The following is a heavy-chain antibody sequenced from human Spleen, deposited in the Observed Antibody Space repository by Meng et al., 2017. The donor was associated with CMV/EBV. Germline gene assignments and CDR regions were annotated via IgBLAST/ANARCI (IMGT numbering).Heavy chain of an antibody. CDR2: ISYNGST. J-gene: IGHJ4*02. D-gene: IGHD6-13*01. CDR1: GASVSSRNYF. CDR3: ARDGIAAAGLDY. V-gene: IGHV4-61*01. Sequence: SETLSLTCTVSGASVSSRNYFWNWVRQSPGRGLEWIGYISYNGSTKSNPSLKSRVTMSVDASKDQFSLKLSSVTAADTAVYYCARDGIAAAGLDYWGQGTLVTVSS.